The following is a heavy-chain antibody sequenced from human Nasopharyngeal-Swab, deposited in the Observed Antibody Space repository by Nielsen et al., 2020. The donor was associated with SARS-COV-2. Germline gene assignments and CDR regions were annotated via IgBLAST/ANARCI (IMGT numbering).Heavy chain of an antibody. Sequence: WIRQPPGKGLEWVSSISSSSSYIYYADSVKGRFTISRDNAKNSLYLQMNSLRAEDTAVYYCARTGLGYWGQGTLVTVSS. CDR2: ISSSSSYI. CDR3: ARTGLGY. D-gene: IGHD1-14*01. J-gene: IGHJ4*02. V-gene: IGHV3-21*01.